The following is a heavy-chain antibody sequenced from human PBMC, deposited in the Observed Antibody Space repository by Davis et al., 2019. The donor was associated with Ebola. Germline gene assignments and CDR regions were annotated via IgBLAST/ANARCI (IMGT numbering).Heavy chain of an antibody. CDR2: ISYDGSNN. V-gene: IGHV3-30*04. CDR1: GFSFNSYT. J-gene: IGHJ6*02. CDR3: ARDLSDTRGEGRGFVYGWDYYYYVMDV. Sequence: GGSLRLSCAASGFSFNSYTMHWVRQPPGKGLEWVAIISYDGSNNFYADSVKGRFTISRDTSKNTVYLQMNSLRAEDTAVYYCARDLSDTRGEGRGFVYGWDYYYYVMDVWGQGTTVTVSS. D-gene: IGHD5-18*01.